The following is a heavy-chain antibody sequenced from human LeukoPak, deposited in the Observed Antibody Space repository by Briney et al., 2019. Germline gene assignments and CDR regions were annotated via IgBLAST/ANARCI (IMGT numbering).Heavy chain of an antibody. Sequence: SETLSLTCTVSGGSISSSSYYWGWIRQPPGKGLEWIGSINFRGSTSYNPSLKSRVTISSDTSKNQFSLKLSSLTAADTAVYYCARYQGGTMFDIWGQGTMVTVSS. D-gene: IGHD3-10*01. J-gene: IGHJ3*02. CDR1: GGSISSSSYY. CDR2: INFRGST. CDR3: ARYQGGTMFDI. V-gene: IGHV4-39*01.